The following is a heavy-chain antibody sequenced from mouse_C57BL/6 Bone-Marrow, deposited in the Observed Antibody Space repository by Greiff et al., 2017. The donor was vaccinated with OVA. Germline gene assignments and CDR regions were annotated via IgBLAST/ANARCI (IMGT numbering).Heavy chain of an antibody. CDR2: ISYDGSN. Sequence: EVKLMESGPGLVKPSQSLSLTCSVTGYSITSGYYWNWIRQFPGNKLEWMGYISYDGSNNYNPSLKNRISITRDTSKNQFFLKLNSVTTEDTATYYCARVPPSDYFDYWGQGTTLTVSS. D-gene: IGHD3-1*01. V-gene: IGHV3-6*01. CDR3: ARVPPSDYFDY. J-gene: IGHJ2*01. CDR1: GYSITSGYY.